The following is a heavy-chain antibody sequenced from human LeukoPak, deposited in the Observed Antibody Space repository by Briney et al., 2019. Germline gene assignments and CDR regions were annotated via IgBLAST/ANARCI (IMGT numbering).Heavy chain of an antibody. CDR2: IYYSGST. J-gene: IGHJ6*02. V-gene: IGHV4-38-2*02. D-gene: IGHD3-10*01. CDR3: ARDSVRSWFGESLGVFYYGMDV. CDR1: GYSISSSYY. Sequence: PSETLSLTCTASGYSISSSYYWGWIRQPPGKGLEWIGSIYYSGSTYYNPSLKSRVTISVDTSKNQFSLKLSSVTAADTAVYYCARDSVRSWFGESLGVFYYGMDVWGQGTTVTVSS.